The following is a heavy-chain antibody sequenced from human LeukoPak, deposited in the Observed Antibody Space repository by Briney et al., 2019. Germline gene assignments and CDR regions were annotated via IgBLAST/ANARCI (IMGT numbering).Heavy chain of an antibody. V-gene: IGHV3-48*02. J-gene: IGHJ4*02. CDR1: GFTFSSYS. Sequence: TRGSLRLSCAASGFTFSSYSMNWVRQAPGKGLEWVSYISSSSSTIYYADSVKGRFTISRDNAKNSLYLQMNSLRDEDTAVYYCARDLNLYDSSGYYPRWGQGTLVTVSS. CDR3: ARDLNLYDSSGYYPR. D-gene: IGHD3-22*01. CDR2: ISSSSSTI.